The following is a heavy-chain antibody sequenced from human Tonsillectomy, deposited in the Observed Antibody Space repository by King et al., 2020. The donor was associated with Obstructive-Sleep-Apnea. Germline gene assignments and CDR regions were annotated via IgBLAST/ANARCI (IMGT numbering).Heavy chain of an antibody. CDR3: ARDYYDSSGYPAFDI. Sequence: QLQESGPGLVKPSETLSLTCTVSGGSVSSGSYYWSWIRQPPGKGLGWIWYIYFSGSTNYNPSLKRRVTISLDTPKNQFSLKLSSVTAAETAVYYCARDYYDSSGYPAFDIWGQGTMVTVSS. D-gene: IGHD3-22*01. J-gene: IGHJ3*02. V-gene: IGHV4-61*01. CDR1: GGSVSSGSYY. CDR2: IYFSGST.